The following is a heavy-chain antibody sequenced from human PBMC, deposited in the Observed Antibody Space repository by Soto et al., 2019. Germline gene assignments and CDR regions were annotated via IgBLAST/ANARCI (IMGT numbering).Heavy chain of an antibody. CDR2: IKSKTDGGTT. CDR3: VRDWLPRGYWFDP. CDR1: GFTFSNAW. D-gene: IGHD3-9*01. Sequence: PGGSLRLSCAASGFTFSNAWMSWVRQAPGKGLEWVGRIKSKTDGGTTDYAAPVKGRFSISRDDSKNMLYLQMNSLKTEDTAVYYCVRDWLPRGYWFDPWGQGTLVTVSS. V-gene: IGHV3-15*01. J-gene: IGHJ5*02.